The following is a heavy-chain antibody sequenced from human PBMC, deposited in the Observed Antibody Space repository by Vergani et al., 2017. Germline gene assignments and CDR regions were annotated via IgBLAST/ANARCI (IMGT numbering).Heavy chain of an antibody. CDR1: GGSISSSSYY. Sequence: QVQLQESGPGLVKPSETLSLTCTVSGGSISSSSYYWGWIRQPPGKGLEWIGSIYYSGSTYYNPSLKSRVTISVDTSKNQFSLKLSSVTAADTAVYYCARGRGRVVVITDNWFDPWGQGTLVTVSS. CDR2: IYYSGST. J-gene: IGHJ5*02. V-gene: IGHV4-39*07. D-gene: IGHD3-22*01. CDR3: ARGRGRVVVITDNWFDP.